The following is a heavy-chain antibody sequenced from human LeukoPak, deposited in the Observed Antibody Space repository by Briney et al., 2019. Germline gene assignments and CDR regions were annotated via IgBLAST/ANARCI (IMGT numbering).Heavy chain of an antibody. CDR3: ARQTTHMVRGVKFDY. J-gene: IGHJ4*02. Sequence: ASETLSLTCAVYGGSFSGYYWSWIRQPPGKGLEWIGEINHSGSTNYNPSLKSRVTISVDTSKNQFSLKLSSVTAADTAVYYCARQTTHMVRGVKFDYWGQGTLVTVSS. CDR2: INHSGST. CDR1: GGSFSGYY. D-gene: IGHD3-10*01. V-gene: IGHV4-34*01.